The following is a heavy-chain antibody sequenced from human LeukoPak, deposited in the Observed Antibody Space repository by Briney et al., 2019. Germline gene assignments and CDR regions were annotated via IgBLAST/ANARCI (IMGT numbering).Heavy chain of an antibody. CDR1: GGTFSSYA. V-gene: IGHV1-69*13. Sequence: GASVKVSCKASGGTFSSYAISWVRQAPGQGLEWMGGIIPIFGTANYAQKFQGRVTITADESTSTAYMELSSLRSEDTAAYYCAREPYYDILTGYYFLDYWGQGTLVTVSS. CDR3: AREPYYDILTGYYFLDY. CDR2: IIPIFGTA. D-gene: IGHD3-9*01. J-gene: IGHJ4*02.